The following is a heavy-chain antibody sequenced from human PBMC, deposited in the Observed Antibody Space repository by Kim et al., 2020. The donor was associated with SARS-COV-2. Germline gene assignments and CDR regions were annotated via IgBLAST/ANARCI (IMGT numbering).Heavy chain of an antibody. CDR1: GFTFSSYW. D-gene: IGHD4-17*01. Sequence: GGSLRLSCAASGFTFSSYWMSWVRQAPGKGVEWVANIKQDGSENYYVDSVKGRFTISRDNAKNSLYLQTNSLTAEDTSEYYCARGGDYGGNSAWYSDPWG. J-gene: IGHJ2*01. V-gene: IGHV3-7*05. CDR2: IKQDGSEN. CDR3: ARGGDYGGNSAWYSDP.